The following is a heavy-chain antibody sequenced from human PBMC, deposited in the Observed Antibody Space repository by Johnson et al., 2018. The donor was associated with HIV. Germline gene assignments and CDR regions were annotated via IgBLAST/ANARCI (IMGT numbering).Heavy chain of an antibody. CDR2: ITGSGTTI. D-gene: IGHD2-8*02. Sequence: QVQLVESGGGLVKPGGSLRLSCAASGFIFSDYYMNWIRQAPGKGLEWVSYITGSGTTIYYADSVRGRFPISRDNAKNSLYLQMKSLRAEDTAVYYCARSPICTGGVCWRSAFDIWGQGTMVTVSS. J-gene: IGHJ3*02. CDR1: GFIFSDYY. CDR3: ARSPICTGGVCWRSAFDI. V-gene: IGHV3-11*04.